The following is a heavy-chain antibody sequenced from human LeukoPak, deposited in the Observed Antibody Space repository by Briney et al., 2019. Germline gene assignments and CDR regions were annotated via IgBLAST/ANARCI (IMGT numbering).Heavy chain of an antibody. CDR1: GGTFSSYA. J-gene: IGHJ3*02. CDR2: IIPIFGTA. V-gene: IGHV1-69*13. CDR3: ARDRYGYSGYDGGSPAFDI. D-gene: IGHD5-12*01. Sequence: GASVTVSCKASGGTFSSYAISWVRQAPGQGLEWMGGIIPIFGTANYAQKFQGRVTITADESTSTAYMELSSLRSEDTAVYYCARDRYGYSGYDGGSPAFDIWGQGTMVTVSS.